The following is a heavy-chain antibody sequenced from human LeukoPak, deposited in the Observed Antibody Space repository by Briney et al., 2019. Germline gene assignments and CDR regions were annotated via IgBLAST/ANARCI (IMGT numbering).Heavy chain of an antibody. Sequence: SVKASCKASGFTFSSSTMQWVRQARGQRLEWIGWIVVGSGNTNYAQKLQERVTISRDMSTSTAYMELSSLTSEDTAVFYCAADGPADLFDGSEDPPRDAFEIXXXGTMVTVSS. J-gene: IGHJ3*02. D-gene: IGHD2-15*01. CDR3: AADGPADLFDGSEDPPRDAFEI. CDR1: GFTFSSST. CDR2: IVVGSGNT. V-gene: IGHV1-58*02.